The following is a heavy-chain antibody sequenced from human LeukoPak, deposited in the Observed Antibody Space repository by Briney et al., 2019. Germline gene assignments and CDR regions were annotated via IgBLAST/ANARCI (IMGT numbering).Heavy chain of an antibody. J-gene: IGHJ4*02. V-gene: IGHV1-2*02. D-gene: IGHD5-18*01. CDR2: INPNSAGT. CDR3: ARGGDGPPDTAMVMAY. Sequence: ASVKVSCKASGYTFTGYYMHWVRQAPGQGLEWMGWINPNSAGTISAQKFQGRATMTRDTSISTAYMELSRLRSDDTAVYYCARGGDGPPDTAMVMAYWGQGTLVTVSS. CDR1: GYTFTGYY.